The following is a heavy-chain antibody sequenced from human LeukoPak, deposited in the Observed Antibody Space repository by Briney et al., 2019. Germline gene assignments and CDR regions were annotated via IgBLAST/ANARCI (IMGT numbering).Heavy chain of an antibody. J-gene: IGHJ3*02. V-gene: IGHV1-2*04. Sequence: SVKVSCKASGYTFTGYYMHWVRQAPGQGLEWMGWINPNSGGTNYAQKFQGWVTMTRDTSISTAYMELSRLRSDDTAVYYCARSGSGYCSGGSCSGDDAFDIWGQGTMVTVSS. CDR1: GYTFTGYY. CDR3: ARSGSGYCSGGSCSGDDAFDI. CDR2: INPNSGGT. D-gene: IGHD2-15*01.